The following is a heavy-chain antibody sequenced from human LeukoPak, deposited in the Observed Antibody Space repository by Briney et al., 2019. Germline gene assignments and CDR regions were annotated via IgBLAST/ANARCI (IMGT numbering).Heavy chain of an antibody. V-gene: IGHV4-61*05. Sequence: SETLSLTCTVSGDSISSNSYYWSWIRQPPGKGLEWIGYIYYSGSTNYNPSLKSRVTISVDTSKNQFSLKLSSVTAADTAVYYCARRYCSGGSCYSGGNWFDPWGQGTLVTVSS. CDR3: ARRYCSGGSCYSGGNWFDP. D-gene: IGHD2-15*01. CDR1: GDSISSNSYY. CDR2: IYYSGST. J-gene: IGHJ5*02.